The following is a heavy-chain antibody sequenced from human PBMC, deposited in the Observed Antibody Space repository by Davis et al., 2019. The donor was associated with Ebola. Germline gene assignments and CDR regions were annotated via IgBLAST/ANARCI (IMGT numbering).Heavy chain of an antibody. Sequence: GESLKISCKGSGYSFASYWNAWVRQMPGKGLEWMEIISPGDSDARYSPSFQGQFTMSADKSISTAYLQWNSLKASDTAMYYCARQTSGGWYFDYWGQGTLVTVSS. CDR2: ISPGDSDA. CDR3: ARQTSGGWYFDY. V-gene: IGHV5-51*01. D-gene: IGHD1-26*01. CDR1: GYSFASYW. J-gene: IGHJ4*02.